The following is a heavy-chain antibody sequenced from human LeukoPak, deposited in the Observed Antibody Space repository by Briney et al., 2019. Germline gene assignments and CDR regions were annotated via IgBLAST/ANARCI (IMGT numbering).Heavy chain of an antibody. CDR2: IYHSGST. V-gene: IGHV4-38-2*02. CDR3: ARDRVVPAGPDAFDI. CDR1: GYSISSGYY. Sequence: KPSETLSLTCAVSGYSISSGYYWGWIRQPPGKGLEWIGSIYHSGSTYYNQSLKSRVTISVDTSKNQFSLKLSSVTAADTAVYYCARDRVVPAGPDAFDIWGQGTMVTVSS. D-gene: IGHD2-2*01. J-gene: IGHJ3*02.